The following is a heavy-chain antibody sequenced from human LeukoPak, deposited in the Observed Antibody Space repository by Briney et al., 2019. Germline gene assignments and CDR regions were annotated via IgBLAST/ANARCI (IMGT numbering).Heavy chain of an antibody. Sequence: GGSLRLSCAASGFTFSSYGMYWVRQAPGMGLEWVAFISNDGKNNYYADSAKGRFTISRDNAKNTLFLRMNSLRVEDTAVYFCARDLQDGNNAPLTAWGQGTLVTVSS. D-gene: IGHD5-24*01. CDR1: GFTFSSYG. CDR2: ISNDGKNN. J-gene: IGHJ5*02. V-gene: IGHV3-30*06. CDR3: ARDLQDGNNAPLTA.